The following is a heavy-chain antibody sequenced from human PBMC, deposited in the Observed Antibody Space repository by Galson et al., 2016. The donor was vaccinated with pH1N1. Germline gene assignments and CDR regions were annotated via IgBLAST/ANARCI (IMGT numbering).Heavy chain of an antibody. CDR1: GFTFSHYW. Sequence: SLRLSCAASGFTFSHYWMSWVRQAPGKGLEWVGRITKRPEGYTTQDAASVRGRFIISREDSKDLLYLQMNSLTTEDTAVYYCTRENHHKFDYWGQGTLVTVSS. V-gene: IGHV3-72*01. CDR2: ITKRPEGYTT. J-gene: IGHJ4*02. CDR3: TRENHHKFDY.